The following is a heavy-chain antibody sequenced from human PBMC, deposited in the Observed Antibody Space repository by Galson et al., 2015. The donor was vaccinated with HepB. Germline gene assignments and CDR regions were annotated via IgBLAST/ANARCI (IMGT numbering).Heavy chain of an antibody. CDR1: GFTFSSYG. D-gene: IGHD2-2*01. CDR2: ISYDGSNK. V-gene: IGHV3-30*18. J-gene: IGHJ4*02. Sequence: SLRLSCAASGFTFSSYGMHWVRQAPGKGLEWVAVISYDGSNKYYADSVKGRFTISRDNSKNTLYLQMNSLRAEDTAVYYCAKIKLGYCSSASCPYLDYWGQGTLVTVSS. CDR3: AKIKLGYCSSASCPYLDY.